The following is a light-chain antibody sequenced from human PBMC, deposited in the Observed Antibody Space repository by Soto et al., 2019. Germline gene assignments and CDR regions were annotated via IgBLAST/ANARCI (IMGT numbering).Light chain of an antibody. Sequence: DIQMTQSPSSLSASVGDRVTITCRASQSISSYLNWYQQKPGKAPKLLIYAASSLQSGVPSRFGGSGSGTDFTLTISNLQPEDCAIYYCQQSFSIPLTFGEGTKVDI. J-gene: IGKJ4*01. CDR3: QQSFSIPLT. CDR2: AAS. V-gene: IGKV1-39*01. CDR1: QSISSY.